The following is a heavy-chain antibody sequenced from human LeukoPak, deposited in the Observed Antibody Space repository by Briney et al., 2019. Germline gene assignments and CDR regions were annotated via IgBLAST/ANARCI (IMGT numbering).Heavy chain of an antibody. D-gene: IGHD6-13*01. J-gene: IGHJ4*02. CDR3: ARPHSSSWYGTGEFDY. CDR1: GYTFTSYY. V-gene: IGHV1-46*01. Sequence: ASVKVSCKASGYTFTSYYMHWVRQAPGQGLEWMGIINPSGGSTSYAQKFQGRVTMTRDMSTSTVYMELSSLGSEDTAVYYCARPHSSSWYGTGEFDYWGQGTLVTVSS. CDR2: INPSGGST.